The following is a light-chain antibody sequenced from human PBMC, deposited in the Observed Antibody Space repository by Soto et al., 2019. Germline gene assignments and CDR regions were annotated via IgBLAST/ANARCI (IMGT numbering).Light chain of an antibody. V-gene: IGLV2-14*01. CDR1: SSDVGGYNY. CDR3: SSYTSSSTLVV. Sequence: QSALTQPASVSGSPGQSITISCTGNSSDVGGYNYVSWYQQHPCKAPKLMIYDVSNRPSGVSNRFSGSKSGNTASLTISGLQAEDEADYYCSSYTSSSTLVVFGGGTKLTVL. CDR2: DVS. J-gene: IGLJ2*01.